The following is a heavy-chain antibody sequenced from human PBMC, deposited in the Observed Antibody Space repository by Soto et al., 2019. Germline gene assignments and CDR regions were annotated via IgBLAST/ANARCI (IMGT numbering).Heavy chain of an antibody. CDR2: ISWDGGST. V-gene: IGHV3-43*01. Sequence: PGGSLRLSCASSGFTFDDYTMHLVRQAPGKGLEWVSLISWDGGSTYYADSVKGRFTISRDNSKNSLYLQMNSLRTEDTALYYCAKDPGIAARPSYFDYWGQGTLVTVSS. CDR1: GFTFDDYT. J-gene: IGHJ4*02. D-gene: IGHD6-6*01. CDR3: AKDPGIAARPSYFDY.